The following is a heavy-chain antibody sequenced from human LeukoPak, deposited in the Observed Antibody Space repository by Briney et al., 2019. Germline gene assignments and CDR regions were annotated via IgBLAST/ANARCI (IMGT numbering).Heavy chain of an antibody. Sequence: PSETLSLTCTVSGGSISSSSYYWGWIRQPPGKGLEWIGSIYYSGSTYYNPSLKSRFTISVDTSKNQFSLKLSSVTAADTAVYYCPRDGDSGYDRNPAFDYWGQGTLVTVSS. CDR1: GGSISSSSYY. CDR3: PRDGDSGYDRNPAFDY. D-gene: IGHD5-12*01. J-gene: IGHJ4*02. V-gene: IGHV4-39*07. CDR2: IYYSGST.